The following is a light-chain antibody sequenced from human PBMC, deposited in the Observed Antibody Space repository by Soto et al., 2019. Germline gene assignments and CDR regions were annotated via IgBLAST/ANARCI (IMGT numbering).Light chain of an antibody. V-gene: IGKV3-15*01. J-gene: IGKJ4*01. CDR3: QQYSNWPLT. CDR1: QSVRSSF. CDR2: VAS. Sequence: EIVMTQSPATLSVSPGERATLSCRASQSVRSSFLAWYQQKPGQAPSLLIYVASTSATGIPARFSGSGSGTEFTLTNNSLQSEDFAVYCRQQYSNWPLTVGGGTKVDIK.